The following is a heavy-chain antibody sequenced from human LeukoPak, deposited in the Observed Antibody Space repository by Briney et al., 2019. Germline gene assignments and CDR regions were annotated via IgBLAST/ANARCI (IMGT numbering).Heavy chain of an antibody. CDR3: ARPQSLFRNYDAFDI. D-gene: IGHD2/OR15-2a*01. J-gene: IGHJ3*02. CDR2: INPSSGST. CDR1: GYTFTSQY. Sequence: GASVKVSCKASGYTFTSQYVYWVRQAPGQGLEWMGIINPSSGSTNYAQKLQGRVTMTRDTSTNTVSMVLSSLRSEDTAVYYCARPQSLFRNYDAFDIWGQGTMVTVSS. V-gene: IGHV1-46*01.